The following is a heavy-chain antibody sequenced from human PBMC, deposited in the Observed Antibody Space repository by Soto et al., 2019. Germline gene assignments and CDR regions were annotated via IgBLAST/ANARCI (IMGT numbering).Heavy chain of an antibody. D-gene: IGHD6-19*01. V-gene: IGHV1-24*01. CDR2: FEPEDGET. Sequence: ASVKVSCKVSGYTLTELSMHWVRQAPGKGLEWMGGFEPEDGETIYAQKFQGRVTMTEDTSTDTAYMELSSLRSEDTAVYYCATYSSGWYYGYYGMDVWGQGTTVTVAS. J-gene: IGHJ6*02. CDR1: GYTLTELS. CDR3: ATYSSGWYYGYYGMDV.